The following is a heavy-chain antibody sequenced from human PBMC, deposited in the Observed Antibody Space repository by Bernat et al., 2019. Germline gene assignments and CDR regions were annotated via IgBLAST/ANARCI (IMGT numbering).Heavy chain of an antibody. J-gene: IGHJ4*02. D-gene: IGHD6-13*01. CDR3: ARDQYSSTWEPFDC. V-gene: IGHV3-74*01. Sequence: EVQLVESGGGLVQPGGSLRLSCAASGLTFSSHWMHWVRQAPGKGLVWVSRINSDGSSTSYADSVKGRFTISRDNAKNTLCLQMTSLRAEDTAVYYCARDQYSSTWEPFDCWGQGTLVTVSS. CDR2: INSDGSST. CDR1: GLTFSSHW.